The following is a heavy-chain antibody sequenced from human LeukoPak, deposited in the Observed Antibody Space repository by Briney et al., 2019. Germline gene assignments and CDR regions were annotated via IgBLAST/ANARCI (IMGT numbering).Heavy chain of an antibody. CDR2: ISYDGSNK. D-gene: IGHD2-15*01. Sequence: PGRSLRLSCAASGFTFSSYAMHWVRQAPGKGLEWVAVISYDGSNKYYADSVKGRFTISRDNSKNTLYLQMNSLRAEDTAVYYCARDRVAATFVPYDYYYYGMDVWGQGTTVTVSS. CDR3: ARDRVAATFVPYDYYYYGMDV. CDR1: GFTFSSYA. J-gene: IGHJ6*02. V-gene: IGHV3-30-3*01.